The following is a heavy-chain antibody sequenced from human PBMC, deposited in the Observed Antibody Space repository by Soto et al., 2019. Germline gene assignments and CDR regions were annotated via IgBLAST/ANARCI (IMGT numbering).Heavy chain of an antibody. CDR2: ISAYNGNT. Sequence: WVRQAPGQGLEWMGWISAYNGNTNYAQKLQGRVTMTTDTSTSTAYMELRSLRSDDTAVYYCANIAVGWGFDPWGQGTLVTVSS. J-gene: IGHJ5*02. D-gene: IGHD6-19*01. V-gene: IGHV1-18*01. CDR3: ANIAVGWGFDP.